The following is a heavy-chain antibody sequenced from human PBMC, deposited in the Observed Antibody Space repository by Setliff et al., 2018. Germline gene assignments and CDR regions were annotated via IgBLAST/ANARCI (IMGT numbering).Heavy chain of an antibody. Sequence: SETLSLTCTVSGGSISSSSYYWSWIRQPPGKGLEWIVEINHSGSTNYNPSLKSRVTISVDTSKNQFSQKLSSVTAADTAVYYCARTMYSSSWYGAFDIWGQGTMVTVSS. V-gene: IGHV4-39*07. CDR2: INHSGST. CDR3: ARTMYSSSWYGAFDI. J-gene: IGHJ3*02. CDR1: GGSISSSSYY. D-gene: IGHD6-13*01.